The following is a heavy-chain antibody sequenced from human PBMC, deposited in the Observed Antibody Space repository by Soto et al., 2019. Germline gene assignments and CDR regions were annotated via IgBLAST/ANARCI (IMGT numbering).Heavy chain of an antibody. CDR1: GYTFTSYG. J-gene: IGHJ6*02. Sequence: ASVKVSCKASGYTFTSYGISWVRQAPGQGLEWMGWISAYNGNTNYAQKLQGRVTMTTDTSTSTAYMELRSLRSDDTAVYYCATCSSRYSYYYGMDVWGQGTTGTVSS. CDR3: ATCSSRYSYYYGMDV. CDR2: ISAYNGNT. D-gene: IGHD6-6*01. V-gene: IGHV1-18*01.